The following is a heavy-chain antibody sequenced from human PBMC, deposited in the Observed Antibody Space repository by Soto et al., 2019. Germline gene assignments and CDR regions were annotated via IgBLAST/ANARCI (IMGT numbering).Heavy chain of an antibody. Sequence: QVRLVESGGGVVQPGRSLRLSCVASGYTFTGYYMHWVRQAPGQGLEWMGWINPNSGGTNYAQKFQGWVTMTRDTPISTAYMELSRLRSDDTAVYYCARDLLSLSGSYYFDYWGQGTLVTVSS. CDR2: INPNSGGT. CDR1: GYTFTGYY. D-gene: IGHD1-26*01. J-gene: IGHJ4*02. CDR3: ARDLLSLSGSYYFDY. V-gene: IGHV1-2*04.